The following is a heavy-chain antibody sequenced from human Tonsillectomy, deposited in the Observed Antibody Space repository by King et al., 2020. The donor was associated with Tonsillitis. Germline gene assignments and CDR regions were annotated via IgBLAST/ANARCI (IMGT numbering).Heavy chain of an antibody. Sequence: VQLVESGGGLVQPGGSLRLSCAASGFTFSNSAMSWVRQAPGKGLEWVSGISGSGASTYYADSVKGRFTISRDTSKNTLYLQVNSLRAEDTAFYYCAKGGHWSRGWYDAFDIWGHGTLVTVSS. J-gene: IGHJ3*02. CDR3: AKGGHWSRGWYDAFDI. CDR2: ISGSGAST. V-gene: IGHV3-23*04. CDR1: GFTFSNSA. D-gene: IGHD6-19*01.